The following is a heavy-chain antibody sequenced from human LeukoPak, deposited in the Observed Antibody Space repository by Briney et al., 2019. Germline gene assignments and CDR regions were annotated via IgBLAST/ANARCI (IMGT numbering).Heavy chain of an antibody. Sequence: GGSLRLSCAASGFTFNNYAMSWVRQAPGKGLEWVSTISGSGGSTYYADSVKGRFTISRDNSKNTLYLQMNSLRAEDTAVYYCAKAKAITMVRGVIPTEYWGQGTLVTVSS. CDR2: ISGSGGST. V-gene: IGHV3-23*01. D-gene: IGHD3-10*01. CDR1: GFTFNNYA. CDR3: AKAKAITMVRGVIPTEY. J-gene: IGHJ4*02.